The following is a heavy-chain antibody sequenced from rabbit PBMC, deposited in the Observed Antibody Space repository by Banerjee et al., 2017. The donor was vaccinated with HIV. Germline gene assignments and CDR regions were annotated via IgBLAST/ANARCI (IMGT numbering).Heavy chain of an antibody. CDR3: ARGTGWNFNL. J-gene: IGHJ4*01. CDR2: IDPVFGST. D-gene: IGHD4-1*01. Sequence: QLKESGGGLVQPGGSLKLSCKASGFDFSSSYYMCWVRQAPGKGLEWIGYIDPVFGSTYYASWVNGRFTISSHNAQNTLYLQLNSLTAADTATYFCARGTGWNFNLWGQGTLVTVS. CDR1: GFDFSSSYY. V-gene: IGHV1S7*01.